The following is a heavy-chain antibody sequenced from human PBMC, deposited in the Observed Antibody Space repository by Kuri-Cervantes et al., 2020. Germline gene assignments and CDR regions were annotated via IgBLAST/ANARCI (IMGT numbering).Heavy chain of an antibody. CDR1: GGSISSSNW. CDR2: IYHSGST. CDR3: ARQRLGYCTSTNCSKEEGYYYYYMDV. D-gene: IGHD2-2*01. J-gene: IGHJ6*03. Sequence: SETLSLTCAVSGGSISSSNWWSWVRQPPGKGLEWIGEIYHSGSTNYNPSLKSRVTISVDKSKNQFSLKLSSVTAADTAVYFCARQRLGYCTSTNCSKEEGYYYYYMDVWGGGTTVTVSS. V-gene: IGHV4-4*02.